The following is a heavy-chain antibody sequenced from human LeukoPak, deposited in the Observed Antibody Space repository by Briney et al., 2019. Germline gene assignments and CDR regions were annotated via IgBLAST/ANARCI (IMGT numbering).Heavy chain of an antibody. CDR1: GFTFSSYA. D-gene: IGHD1-26*01. Sequence: PGGSLRLSCAASGFTFSSYAMHWVRQAPGKGLEWVAVISYDGSNKYYADSVKGRFTISRDNSKNTLYLQMNSLRAEDTAVYYCARVAKWELLGCDYWGQGTLVTVSS. CDR3: ARVAKWELLGCDY. V-gene: IGHV3-30-3*01. J-gene: IGHJ4*02. CDR2: ISYDGSNK.